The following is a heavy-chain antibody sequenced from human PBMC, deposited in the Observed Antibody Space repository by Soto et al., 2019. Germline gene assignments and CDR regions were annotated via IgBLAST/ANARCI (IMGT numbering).Heavy chain of an antibody. Sequence: ETLSLTCSVSGYSVSSSDYYWAWIRQPPGKGLEWIGSMFYSVLTYYNPSLKSRVTLSVDTSKNHFSVRLNSGTAADTAVYYCAPLTVSLSGPYGIHVWGQGTTVTVSS. J-gene: IGHJ6*01. V-gene: IGHV4-39*01. D-gene: IGHD2-15*01. CDR3: APLTVSLSGPYGIHV. CDR2: MFYSVLT. CDR1: GYSVSSSDYY.